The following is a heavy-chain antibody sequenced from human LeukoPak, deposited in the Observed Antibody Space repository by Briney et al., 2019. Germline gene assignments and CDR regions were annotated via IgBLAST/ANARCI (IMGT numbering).Heavy chain of an antibody. CDR1: GFTFSSYS. V-gene: IGHV3-48*04. Sequence: PGGSLRLSCAASGFTFSSYSMNWVRQAPGKGLEWVSYISSSSSTIYYADSVKGRFTVSRDNAKNSLYLQMNSLRAEDTAVYYCARERPGYSSSWYSGCFDYWGQGTLVTVSS. CDR2: ISSSSSTI. D-gene: IGHD6-13*01. CDR3: ARERPGYSSSWYSGCFDY. J-gene: IGHJ4*02.